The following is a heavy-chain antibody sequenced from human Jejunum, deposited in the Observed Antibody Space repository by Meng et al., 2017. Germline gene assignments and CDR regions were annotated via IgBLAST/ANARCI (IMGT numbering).Heavy chain of an antibody. D-gene: IGHD2-2*01. Sequence: GESLKISCAASGFTVSNNYMSWVRQAPGKGLEWVSHIYRGGSTYHTDSVKGRFTISRDNSKNTLYLQMNSLRPEDTAVYYCARVIAAAYFDYWGQGTRVTCSS. CDR2: IYRGGST. V-gene: IGHV3-66*02. J-gene: IGHJ4*02. CDR3: ARVIAAAYFDY. CDR1: GFTVSNNY.